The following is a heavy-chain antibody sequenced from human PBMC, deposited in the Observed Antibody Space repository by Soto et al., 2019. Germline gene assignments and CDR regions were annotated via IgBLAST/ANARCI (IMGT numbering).Heavy chain of an antibody. J-gene: IGHJ4*02. CDR2: FTLSGTT. Sequence: LSLTCTVSGASITGSSYWSWIRQPAGKGLEWIGRFTLSGTTSYNPSLRSRVTMSADVSKNQFSLRLTSVTAADTALYYCARGMTPPGAPAWYYFDSWGQGTLVTVSS. CDR3: ARGMTPPGAPAWYYFDS. D-gene: IGHD2-8*02. V-gene: IGHV4-4*07. CDR1: GASITGSSY.